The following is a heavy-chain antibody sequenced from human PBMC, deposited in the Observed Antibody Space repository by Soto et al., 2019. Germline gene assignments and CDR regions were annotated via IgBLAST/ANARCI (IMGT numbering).Heavy chain of an antibody. J-gene: IGHJ4*02. CDR2: IYYSGST. D-gene: IGHD3-3*01. V-gene: IGHV4-59*01. CDR3: ARVSALEDYYFDY. CDR1: GGSISSYY. Sequence: SETLSLTCTVSGGSISSYYWSWIRQPPGKGLEWIGYIYYSGSTNYNPSLKSRVTISVDTSKNQFSLKLSSVTAADTAVYYCARVSALEDYYFDYWGQGTLVTVSS.